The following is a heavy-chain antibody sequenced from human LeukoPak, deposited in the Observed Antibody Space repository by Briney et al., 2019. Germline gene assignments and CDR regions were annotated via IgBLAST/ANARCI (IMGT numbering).Heavy chain of an antibody. D-gene: IGHD1-26*01. V-gene: IGHV4-59*08. Sequence: PSETLSLTCTVSGGSISSYYWSWIRQPPGKELELIGYIYYTGSTNYNPSLKSRVTMSVDTSKNQFSLKLSSVTAADTAVYYCARFSGSDDAFDIWGQGTMVTVSS. CDR1: GGSISSYY. J-gene: IGHJ3*02. CDR2: IYYTGST. CDR3: ARFSGSDDAFDI.